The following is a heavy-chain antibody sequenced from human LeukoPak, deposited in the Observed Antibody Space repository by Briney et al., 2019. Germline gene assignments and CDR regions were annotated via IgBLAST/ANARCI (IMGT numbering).Heavy chain of an antibody. CDR3: ARVVGATWGLRYFDY. D-gene: IGHD1-26*01. CDR1: GFTFSSYE. J-gene: IGHJ4*02. CDR2: ISSSGSTI. V-gene: IGHV3-48*03. Sequence: GGSLRLSCAASGFTFSSYEMNWVRQAPGKGLEWVSYISSSGSTIYYADSVKGRFTISRDNAKNSLYLQMNSLRAEDTAVYYCARVVGATWGLRYFDYWGQGTLVTVSS.